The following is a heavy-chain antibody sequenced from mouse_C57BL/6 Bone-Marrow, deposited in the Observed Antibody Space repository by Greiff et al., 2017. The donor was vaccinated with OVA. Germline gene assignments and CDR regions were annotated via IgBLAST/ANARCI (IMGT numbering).Heavy chain of an antibody. D-gene: IGHD2-4*01. CDR1: GYTFTSYW. CDR2: IHPNSGST. Sequence: QVQLQQPGAELVKPGASVKLSCKASGYTFTSYWMHWVKQRPGQGLEWIGMIHPNSGSTNYNEKFKSKATLTVDKSSSTACMQLSSLTSEDSAVYYCARARDYQAGFACWGQGTLVTVSA. J-gene: IGHJ3*01. V-gene: IGHV1-64*01. CDR3: ARARDYQAGFAC.